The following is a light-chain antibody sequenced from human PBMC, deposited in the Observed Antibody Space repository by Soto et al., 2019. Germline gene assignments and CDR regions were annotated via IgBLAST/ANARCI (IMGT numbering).Light chain of an antibody. CDR1: QTVGSY. Sequence: EIVLTQPPDTLSLSPGERATLSCRASQTVGSYLAWFRQTPGQTPRLLIYDTSIRATGVPARFSGSGSGTDFTLTISSLEAEDFAIYYCQQRSDWPPTFGQGTKV. V-gene: IGKV3-11*01. CDR2: DTS. CDR3: QQRSDWPPT. J-gene: IGKJ1*01.